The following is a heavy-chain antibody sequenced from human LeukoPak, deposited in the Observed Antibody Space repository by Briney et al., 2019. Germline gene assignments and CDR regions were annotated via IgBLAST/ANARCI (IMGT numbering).Heavy chain of an antibody. V-gene: IGHV3-20*04. CDR3: ARLSGHYYRLGYFDY. D-gene: IGHD3-22*01. J-gene: IGHJ4*02. CDR1: GFTFSTYA. CDR2: INWNGGST. Sequence: RSGGSLRLSCAASGFTFSTYAMHWVRQAPGKGLEWVSGINWNGGSTGYADSVKGRFTISRDNAKNSLYLQMNSLRAEDTALYYCARLSGHYYRLGYFDYWGQGTLVTVSS.